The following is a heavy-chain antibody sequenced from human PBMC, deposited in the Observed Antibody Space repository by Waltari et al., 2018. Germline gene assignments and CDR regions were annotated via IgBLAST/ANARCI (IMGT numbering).Heavy chain of an antibody. CDR1: GVSITSNRHY. Sequence: QLQLQESGPRLVRPSETLSLICRVSGVSITSNRHYWAWIRQSPGPGLEWIGTVSYSGTTSPSPSLKSRVSVSRDTSNNQVSLILGSVTAADMAVYYCATYIGASVGTAAFDVWGQGTMVTVSS. CDR3: ATYIGASVGTAAFDV. D-gene: IGHD5-12*01. J-gene: IGHJ3*01. CDR2: VSYSGTT. V-gene: IGHV4-39*01.